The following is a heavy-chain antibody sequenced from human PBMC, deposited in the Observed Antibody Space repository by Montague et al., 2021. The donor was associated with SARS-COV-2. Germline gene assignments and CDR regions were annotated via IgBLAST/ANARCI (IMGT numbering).Heavy chain of an antibody. V-gene: IGHV3-23*01. D-gene: IGHD1-26*01. CDR1: GFTFRNYA. Sequence: SLRLSCATSGFTFRNYAMTWVRQAPGKGLEWVSTISGNGDPVTTYYADSVKGRFTISRDISKNTLYLQMNSLRAEDTAVYYCAKLSGGSYLHYFEYWGQGTLVTVSS. J-gene: IGHJ4*02. CDR2: ISGNGDPVTT. CDR3: AKLSGGSYLHYFEY.